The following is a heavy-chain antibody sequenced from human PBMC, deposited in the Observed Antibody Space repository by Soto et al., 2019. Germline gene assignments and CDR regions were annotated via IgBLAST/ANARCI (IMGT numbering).Heavy chain of an antibody. CDR2: IAWNSDII. CDR1: GFRFEDYA. J-gene: IGHJ5*02. Sequence: PGGSLRLSCAASGFRFEDYAMHWVRQAPGKGLEWVSGIAWNSDIIGYADSVKGRFTISRDNGKNSLYLQMNSLRPEDTALYYCARESRFLEWLSLNWFDPWGQGT. V-gene: IGHV3-9*01. CDR3: ARESRFLEWLSLNWFDP. D-gene: IGHD3-3*01.